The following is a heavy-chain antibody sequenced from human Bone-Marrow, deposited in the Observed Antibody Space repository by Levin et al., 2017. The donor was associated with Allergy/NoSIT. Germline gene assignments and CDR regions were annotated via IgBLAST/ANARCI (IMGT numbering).Heavy chain of an antibody. D-gene: IGHD2-21*02. V-gene: IGHV2-5*02. CDR3: EHRVQKNGDWNYGTFDY. CDR2: IYWDDDK. Sequence: SGPTLVKSTQTLTLTCSFSGFSLATSGVGVGWIRQTPGEALEFLALIYWDDDKRYSPPLKNRLTITKDTSKNQVVLTLTNVDPMDTGTYYCEHRVQKNGDWNYGTFDYWGQGALVTVSS. CDR1: GFSLATSGVG. J-gene: IGHJ4*02.